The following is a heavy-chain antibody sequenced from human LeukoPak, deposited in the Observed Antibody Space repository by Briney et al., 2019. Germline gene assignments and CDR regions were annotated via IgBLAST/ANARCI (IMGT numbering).Heavy chain of an antibody. Sequence: SSETLSLTCAVYGGSFSGYYWSWIRQPPGKGLEWIGEINHSGSTNYNPSLKSRVTISVDTSKNQFSLKLSSVTAADTAVYYCARGASSGWLDYYYYYYGMDVWGQGTTVTVSS. V-gene: IGHV4-34*01. CDR3: ARGASSGWLDYYYYYYGMDV. D-gene: IGHD6-19*01. CDR1: GGSFSGYY. CDR2: INHSGST. J-gene: IGHJ6*02.